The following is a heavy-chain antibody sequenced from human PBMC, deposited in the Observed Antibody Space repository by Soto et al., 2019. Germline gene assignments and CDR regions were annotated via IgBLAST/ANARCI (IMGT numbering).Heavy chain of an antibody. CDR3: ARVVRYFDSPYGMDV. CDR1: GFTFDDYA. V-gene: IGHV3-23*01. J-gene: IGHJ6*02. Sequence: PGGSLRLSRAAAGFTFDDYAMHWVRQAPGKGLEWVSGIGGSGSSTYYADSVKGRFTISRDNAKNTLFLQMNSLRAEDTAVYYCARVVRYFDSPYGMDVWGQGTTVTVSS. D-gene: IGHD3-9*01. CDR2: IGGSGSST.